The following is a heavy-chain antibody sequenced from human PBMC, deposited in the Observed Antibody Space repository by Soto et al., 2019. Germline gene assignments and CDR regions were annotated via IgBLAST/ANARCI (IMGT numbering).Heavy chain of an antibody. V-gene: IGHV3-7*04. J-gene: IGHJ4*02. CDR2: IRQDGSEK. Sequence: PGGCLRLYCVGSGFTFSCNWMTWVRQAPGKGLEWVGNIRQDGSEKNYVDSVKGRFTISRDNAKNSLYLQMNSLRAEDTAVYYCAREIVVARGASYFDYWGPGTLVTVSS. CDR3: AREIVVARGASYFDY. CDR1: GFTFSCNW. D-gene: IGHD2-2*01.